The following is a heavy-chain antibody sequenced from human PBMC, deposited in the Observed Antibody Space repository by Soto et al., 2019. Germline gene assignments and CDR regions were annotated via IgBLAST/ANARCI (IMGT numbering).Heavy chain of an antibody. CDR1: GGSISSYY. V-gene: IGHV4-59*01. Sequence: QVQLQESGPGLVKPSETLSLTCTVSGGSISSYYWSWIRQPPGKGLEWIGYIYYRGSPNYNPSLTSRVTISVXTXKXXFSLKLSSVTAADTAVYYWAREGSYTTYYYSGMDVWGQGTTVTVSS. J-gene: IGHJ6*02. CDR2: IYYRGSP. D-gene: IGHD2-15*01. CDR3: AREGSYTTYYYSGMDV.